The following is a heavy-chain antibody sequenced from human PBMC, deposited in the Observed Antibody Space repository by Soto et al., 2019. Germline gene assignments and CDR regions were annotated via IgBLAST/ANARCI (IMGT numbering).Heavy chain of an antibody. CDR1: GFKFINYA. D-gene: IGHD3-16*01. Sequence: GVVRLSCAASGFKFINYAMSWVRQAPGKGLEWVSLISATGGGTYYADSVKGRFTISRDNSHNTLYLQVHSLTAEDTAVYYCAKDRRAGGNSAFYFDFWGQGAQVTVSS. J-gene: IGHJ4*02. CDR3: AKDRRAGGNSAFYFDF. CDR2: ISATGGGT. V-gene: IGHV3-23*01.